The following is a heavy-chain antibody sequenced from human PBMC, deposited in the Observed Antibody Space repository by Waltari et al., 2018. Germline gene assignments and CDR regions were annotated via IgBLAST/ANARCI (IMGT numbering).Heavy chain of an antibody. CDR1: GGSITSDY. D-gene: IGHD6-19*01. Sequence: QVQLMESGPGLVRPSETLSLTCNVPGGSITSDYWSWVRQPPGTGLEWVGYIYHSGTTNYNPSLRSRVSISVDTSKTQFSLKLNYVTAADTAVYYCARGHSTGWYLSHWGRGALVTVSS. CDR3: ARGHSTGWYLSH. CDR2: IYHSGTT. J-gene: IGHJ1*01. V-gene: IGHV4-59*01.